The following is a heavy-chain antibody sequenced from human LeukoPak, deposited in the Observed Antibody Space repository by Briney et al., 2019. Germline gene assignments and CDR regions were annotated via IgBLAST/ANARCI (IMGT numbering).Heavy chain of an antibody. CDR2: IDTDGSNT. Sequence: GGSLRLSCAASGFTFSSYWMHWVRQAPGKGLVWVSRIDTDGSNTAYADSVKGRFTISRDNAKISLYLQMNSLRAEDTAVYYCMREAPNFDPWGQGTLVTVSS. CDR3: MREAPNFDP. J-gene: IGHJ5*02. V-gene: IGHV3-74*01. CDR1: GFTFSSYW.